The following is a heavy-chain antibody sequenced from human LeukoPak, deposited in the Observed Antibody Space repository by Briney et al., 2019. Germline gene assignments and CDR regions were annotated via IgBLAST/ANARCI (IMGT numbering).Heavy chain of an antibody. CDR3: AKEFTGGWPFDS. CDR1: GSMFASYA. V-gene: IGHV3-23*01. Sequence: GGSLRLSCAASGSMFASYAMSWVRQAPGKGLEWVAGISGSDGIVYYADSVKGRFTISRDNSKNTLYLQMNRLRVEDTAIYYCAKEFTGGWPFDSWGQGTLVTVSS. CDR2: ISGSDGIV. J-gene: IGHJ4*02. D-gene: IGHD6-19*01.